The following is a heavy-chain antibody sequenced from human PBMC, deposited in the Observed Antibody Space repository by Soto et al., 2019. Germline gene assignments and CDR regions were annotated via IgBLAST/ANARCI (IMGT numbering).Heavy chain of an antibody. CDR3: ARGGVTMVRGAITKHYYYYYGMDV. D-gene: IGHD3-10*01. J-gene: IGHJ6*02. V-gene: IGHV4-34*01. CDR2: INHSGST. CDR1: GGSFSSYY. Sequence: SETLSLTCAVYGGSFSSYYWSWIRQPPGKGLEWIGEINHSGSTNYNPSLKSRVTISVDTSKNQFSLKLSSVTAADTAVYYCARGGVTMVRGAITKHYYYYYGMDVWGQGTTVTVSS.